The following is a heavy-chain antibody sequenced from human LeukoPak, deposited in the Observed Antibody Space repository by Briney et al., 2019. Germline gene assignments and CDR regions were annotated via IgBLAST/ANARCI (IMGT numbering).Heavy chain of an antibody. J-gene: IGHJ3*02. CDR3: ATHRRSGSGGSENAFEI. CDR1: GDSTSSSTYY. D-gene: IGHD5-12*01. CDR2: IYDSGTT. V-gene: IGHV4-39*01. Sequence: SETLSLTCTVSGDSTSSSTYYWDWIRQAPGKGLEWIGNIYDSGTTHYNPTLKSRVTISGDTSKNQFSLKLNSVTAADTAIYYCATHRRSGSGGSENAFEIWGQGTMVTVSS.